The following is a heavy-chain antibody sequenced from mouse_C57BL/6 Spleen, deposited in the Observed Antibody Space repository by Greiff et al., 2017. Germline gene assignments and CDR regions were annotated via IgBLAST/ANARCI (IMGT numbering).Heavy chain of an antibody. J-gene: IGHJ2*01. CDR1: GYTFTSYW. CDR3: AHGYYFDY. V-gene: IGHV1-72*01. CDR2: LDPNRGGT. Sequence: QVQLKQPGAELVKPWASVKLSCKASGYTFTSYWLHWVKQRPGRGLEWFGRLDPNRGGTQYNEKFKSKATLTADKPSSTAYMQLSSLTSEDSAVFYCAHGYYFDYWGQGTTLTVSS. D-gene: IGHD2-2*01.